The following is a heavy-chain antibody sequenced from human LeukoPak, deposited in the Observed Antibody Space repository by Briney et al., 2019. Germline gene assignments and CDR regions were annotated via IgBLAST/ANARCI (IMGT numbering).Heavy chain of an antibody. CDR3: ARKGPGVLDV. CDR2: QNPNSGNK. Sequence: AAVKVSCKASGYTFIRYDINWLRQVSGQRPEWMGWQNPNSGNKGYAPKFKGRVTMTRDTSTNTAYMDLSGLKSEDTAVYYCARKGPGVLDVWGQGTLVAVSS. V-gene: IGHV1-8*01. CDR1: GYTFIRYD. D-gene: IGHD7-27*01. J-gene: IGHJ3*01.